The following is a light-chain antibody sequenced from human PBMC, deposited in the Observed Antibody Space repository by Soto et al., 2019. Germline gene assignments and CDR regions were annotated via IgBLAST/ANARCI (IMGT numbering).Light chain of an antibody. CDR2: DAS. V-gene: IGKV3-11*01. CDR3: QQRSNWPVT. J-gene: IGKJ3*01. CDR1: QSVSSY. Sequence: ELVLTQSPATLSLSPGERATLSCRASQSVSSYLAWYQQKPGQAPRLLIYDASNRATGIPARFSGSGSGTDFTLTISGLEPEDFAVYYCQQRSNWPVTFGPGTKVDIK.